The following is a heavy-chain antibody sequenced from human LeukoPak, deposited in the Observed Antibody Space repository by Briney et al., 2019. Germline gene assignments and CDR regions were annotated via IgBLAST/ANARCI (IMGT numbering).Heavy chain of an antibody. CDR1: GYTFTDYY. CDR3: TREARAGNWFDP. CDR2: INPDSGGT. D-gene: IGHD5-12*01. V-gene: IGHV1-2*02. Sequence: ASVKVSCKASGYTFTDYYIHWVRQAPGQGLEWVGWINPDSGGTNYAQKFQGRVTMTRDTSLSTVYMELRSPLPDHTAVFYCTREARAGNWFDPWGQGTLVTVSS. J-gene: IGHJ5*02.